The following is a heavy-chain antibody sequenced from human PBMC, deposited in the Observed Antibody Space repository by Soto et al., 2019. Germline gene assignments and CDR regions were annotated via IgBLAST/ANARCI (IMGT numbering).Heavy chain of an antibody. D-gene: IGHD3-10*01. CDR3: ARAQFYSGSGNYNNLMFNA. Sequence: TSETLSLTCAVSGGSIGGVGYSWSWIRQPPGGGLEWIGYMYHSGTFLKSPSLKTRLTMSLDMSKNQFSLPLNSLTAADTAVYYCARAQFYSGSGNYNNLMFNAGGQGSQVTVSS. J-gene: IGHJ5*02. CDR2: MYHSGTF. CDR1: GGSIGGVGYS. V-gene: IGHV4-30-2*01.